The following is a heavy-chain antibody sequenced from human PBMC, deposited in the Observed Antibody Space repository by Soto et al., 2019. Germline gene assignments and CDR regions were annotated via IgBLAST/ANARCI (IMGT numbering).Heavy chain of an antibody. J-gene: IGHJ4*02. CDR2: INPYNGNT. CDR3: AGAWLGIDY. CDR1: GYTFTSYG. D-gene: IGHD3-10*01. V-gene: IGHV1-18*01. Sequence: QVQLVQSGAEVKKPGASVKVSCKASGYTFTSYGISWVRQAPGQGLEWMGWINPYNGNTNYAQKLQGRVTMTTDPSTNAAYMELRSRRSADTAVYYCAGAWLGIDYWGQGTLVTVST.